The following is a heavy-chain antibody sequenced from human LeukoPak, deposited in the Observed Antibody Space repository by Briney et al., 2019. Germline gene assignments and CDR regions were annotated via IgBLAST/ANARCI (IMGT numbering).Heavy chain of an antibody. D-gene: IGHD3-22*01. CDR3: AIHYYDSSGYYGDY. CDR1: GYSISSGYY. CDR2: IYHSGST. V-gene: IGHV4-38-2*01. Sequence: PPETLSLTCAVSGYSISSGYYWGWIRQPPGKGLEWIGSIYHSGSTYYNPSLKSRVTISVDTSKNQFSLKLSSVTAADTAVYYCAIHYYDSSGYYGDYWGQGTLVTVSS. J-gene: IGHJ4*02.